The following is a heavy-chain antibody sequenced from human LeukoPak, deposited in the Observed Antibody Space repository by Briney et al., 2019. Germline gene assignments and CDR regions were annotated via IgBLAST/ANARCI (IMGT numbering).Heavy chain of an antibody. CDR3: AKGLERPVLELRGRKSPLYYMDV. D-gene: IGHD1-7*01. J-gene: IGHJ6*03. Sequence: PGGSLRLSCAASGFTFSSYAMHWVRQAPGKGLEWVAVISYDGSNKFYADSVKGRFTISRDNSKNTLYLQMNSLRAEDTAVYYCAKGLERPVLELRGRKSPLYYMDVWGKGTTVTVSS. CDR2: ISYDGSNK. V-gene: IGHV3-30-3*01. CDR1: GFTFSSYA.